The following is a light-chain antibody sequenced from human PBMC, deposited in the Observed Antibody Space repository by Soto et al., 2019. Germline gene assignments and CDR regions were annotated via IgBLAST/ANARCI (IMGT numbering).Light chain of an antibody. CDR1: QGVGST. CDR3: QHYKTWPLA. V-gene: IGKV3-15*01. J-gene: IGKJ4*01. CDR2: DAY. Sequence: EISMTQSPATLSVSPGERVTLSCRASQGVGSTLAWYRQQPGQAPRLLIYDAYIRASGVPARFSGSGSGTEFTLTISGLQSEDFAVYFCQHYKTWPLAFGGGTKVEIK.